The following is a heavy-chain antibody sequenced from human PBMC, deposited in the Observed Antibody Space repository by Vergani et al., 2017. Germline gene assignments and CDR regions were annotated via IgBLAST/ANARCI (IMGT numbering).Heavy chain of an antibody. Sequence: QVQLQQWGAGLLKPSETLSLTCAVYGGSLSGNNWSWIGQPPGKGLEWIGEINHSGSTNYNPSLKSRVTISVDTSKNQFSLKLSSVTAADTAVYYCARGRGYSYGLYWYFDLWGRGTLVTVSS. CDR3: ARGRGYSYGLYWYFDL. V-gene: IGHV4-34*01. J-gene: IGHJ2*01. CDR1: GGSLSGNN. D-gene: IGHD5-18*01. CDR2: INHSGST.